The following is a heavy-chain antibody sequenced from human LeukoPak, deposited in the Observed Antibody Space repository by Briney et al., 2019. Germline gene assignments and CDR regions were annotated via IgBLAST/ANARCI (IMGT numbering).Heavy chain of an antibody. Sequence: GGSLRLSCAASGFTFSSYAMSWVRQAPGKGLEWVSAISGSGGSTYYAGSVKGRFTISRDNSKNTLYLQMNSLRAEDTAVYYCAKCPLGEYYDILTGYYQRYYYYGMDVWGQGTTVTVSS. CDR1: GFTFSSYA. CDR3: AKCPLGEYYDILTGYYQRYYYYGMDV. D-gene: IGHD3-9*01. V-gene: IGHV3-23*01. CDR2: ISGSGGST. J-gene: IGHJ6*02.